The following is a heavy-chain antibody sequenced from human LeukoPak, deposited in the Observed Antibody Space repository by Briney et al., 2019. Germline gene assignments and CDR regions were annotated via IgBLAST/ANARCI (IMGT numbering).Heavy chain of an antibody. CDR2: ISAYNGNT. CDR3: ARDFKDDGFGAEGSLDF. CDR1: GYTFTSYG. V-gene: IGHV1-18*01. D-gene: IGHD3-10*01. J-gene: IGHJ4*02. Sequence: ASVKVSCKASGYTFTSYGISWVRQAPGQGLEWMGWISAYNGNTNYAQKLQGRVTMTTDTSTSTAYVELRSPRSDDTAVYYCARDFKDDGFGAEGSLDFWGQGTLVTVSS.